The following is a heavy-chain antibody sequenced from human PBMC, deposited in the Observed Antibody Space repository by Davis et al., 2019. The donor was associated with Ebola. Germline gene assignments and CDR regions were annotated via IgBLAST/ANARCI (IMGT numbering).Heavy chain of an antibody. CDR3: ARQLWFGELLYGWFDP. Sequence: SETLSLTCTVSGGSISSSSYYWGWIRQPPGKGLEWIGSIYYSGSTYYSPSLKSRVTISVDTSKNQFSLKLSSVTAADTAVYYCARQLWFGELLYGWFDPWGQGTLVTVSS. D-gene: IGHD3-10*01. V-gene: IGHV4-39*01. CDR2: IYYSGST. CDR1: GGSISSSSYY. J-gene: IGHJ5*02.